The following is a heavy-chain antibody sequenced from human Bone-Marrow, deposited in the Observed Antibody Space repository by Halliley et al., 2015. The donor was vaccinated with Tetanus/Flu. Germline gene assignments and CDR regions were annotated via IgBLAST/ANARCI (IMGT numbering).Heavy chain of an antibody. Sequence: TLSLTCTVSGGSISSHYWSWIRQPPGKGLEWIGYIYYSGSTDYNPSLKSRVTISVDTSRTQFSLKLSSVTAADTAVYYCARGRKYYYDSSGYPKFFDYWGQGTLVTVSS. CDR1: GGSISSHY. V-gene: IGHV4-59*11. CDR2: IYYSGST. D-gene: IGHD3-22*01. CDR3: ARGRKYYYDSSGYPKFFDY. J-gene: IGHJ4*02.